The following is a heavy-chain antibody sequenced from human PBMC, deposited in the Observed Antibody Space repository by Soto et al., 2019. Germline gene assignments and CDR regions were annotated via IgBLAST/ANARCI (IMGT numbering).Heavy chain of an antibody. Sequence: GGSLRLSCPASGFTFSNYGMHWVRQAPGKGLEWVAVIWYDGSNRYYTDSVKGRFTLSRDNSKNTLSLQMNSLRAEDTAVYFCAREYQEYSTDWQIFDNWGQGTLVTVCS. CDR2: IWYDGSNR. D-gene: IGHD6-19*01. CDR3: AREYQEYSTDWQIFDN. V-gene: IGHV3-33*01. CDR1: GFTFSNYG. J-gene: IGHJ4*02.